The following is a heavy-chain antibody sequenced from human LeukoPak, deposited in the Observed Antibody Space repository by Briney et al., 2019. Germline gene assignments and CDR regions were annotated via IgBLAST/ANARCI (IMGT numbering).Heavy chain of an antibody. J-gene: IGHJ4*02. V-gene: IGHV1-3*01. D-gene: IGHD3-10*01. CDR1: GYTFTSYA. CDR3: ASPTMVRGVLQVWAYY. Sequence: ASVKVSCKASGYTFTSYAMHWVRQAPGQRLEWMGWINAGNGNTKYSQKFQGRVTITRDTSASTAYMELSSLRSEDTAVYYCASPTMVRGVLQVWAYYWGQGTLVTVSS. CDR2: INAGNGNT.